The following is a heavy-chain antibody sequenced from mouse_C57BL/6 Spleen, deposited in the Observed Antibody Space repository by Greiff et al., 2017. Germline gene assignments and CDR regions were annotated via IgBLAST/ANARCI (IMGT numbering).Heavy chain of an antibody. V-gene: IGHV1-61*01. J-gene: IGHJ1*03. CDR2: IYPSDSET. CDR1: GYTFTSYW. D-gene: IGHD1-1*01. CDR3: AREDYDSRYWYFDV. Sequence: QVQLQQPGAELVRPGSSVKLSCKASGYTFTSYWMDWVKQRPGQGLEWIGNIYPSDSETHYNQKFKDKATLTVDKSSSTAYMQLSSLTSEDSAVYDCAREDYDSRYWYFDVWGKGTTVTVSS.